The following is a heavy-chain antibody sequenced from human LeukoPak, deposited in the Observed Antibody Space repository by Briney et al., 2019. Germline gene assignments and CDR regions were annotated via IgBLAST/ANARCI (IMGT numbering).Heavy chain of an antibody. V-gene: IGHV3-23*01. CDR3: AKTTGGNYKGYFDY. Sequence: PGGSLRLSCAASGFTFNSYAMSWVRQAPGKGLEWVSSISGSGGSTYYADSVKGRFTISRDNSKNTLYLQMNSLRAEDTAVYYCAKTTGGNYKGYFDYWGQGTLVTVSS. D-gene: IGHD1-26*01. CDR2: ISGSGGST. J-gene: IGHJ4*02. CDR1: GFTFNSYA.